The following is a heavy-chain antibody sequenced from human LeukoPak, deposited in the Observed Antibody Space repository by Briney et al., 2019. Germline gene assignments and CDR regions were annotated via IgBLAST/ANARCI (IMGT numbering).Heavy chain of an antibody. D-gene: IGHD3-16*01. CDR3: ARGIYDTDSLGLYFDH. CDR2: IKQDGSQI. Sequence: GGSQRLSCAASGFTFNHYWMSWVRQAPGKGLEWLANIKQDGSQIYYVDSVKGRFTTSRDNAKYSLYLQMNSLRAEDTAVYYCARGIYDTDSLGLYFDHWGQGTLVTVSS. V-gene: IGHV3-7*01. J-gene: IGHJ1*01. CDR1: GFTFNHYW.